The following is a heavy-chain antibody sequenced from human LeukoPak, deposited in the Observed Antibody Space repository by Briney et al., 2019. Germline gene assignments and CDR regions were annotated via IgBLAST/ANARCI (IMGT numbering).Heavy chain of an antibody. Sequence: PGGSLRLSCAASGFTFSSYAMSWVRQAPGKGLEWVPAISGSGGSTYYADSVKGRFTISRDNSKNTLYLQMNSLRAEDTAVYYCAKVGADTILGVVSDFDYWGQGTLVTVSS. J-gene: IGHJ4*02. CDR3: AKVGADTILGVVSDFDY. CDR2: ISGSGGST. V-gene: IGHV3-23*01. CDR1: GFTFSSYA. D-gene: IGHD3-3*01.